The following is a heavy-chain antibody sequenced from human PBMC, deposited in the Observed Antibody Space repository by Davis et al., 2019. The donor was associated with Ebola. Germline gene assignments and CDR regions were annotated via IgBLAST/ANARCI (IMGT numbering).Heavy chain of an antibody. V-gene: IGHV3-73*01. D-gene: IGHD1-14*01. CDR1: GFTFSGSA. Sequence: PGGSLRLSCAASGFTFSGSAMHWVRQVSGKGLEWVGRIRSKANSYATAYAASVKGRFTISRDDSKNTAYLQMNSLKTEDTAVYYCTGTYQGFDYWGQGTLVTVSS. CDR3: TGTYQGFDY. CDR2: IRSKANSYAT. J-gene: IGHJ4*02.